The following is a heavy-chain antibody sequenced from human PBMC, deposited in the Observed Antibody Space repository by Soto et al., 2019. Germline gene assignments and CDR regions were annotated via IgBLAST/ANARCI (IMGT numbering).Heavy chain of an antibody. V-gene: IGHV4-59*01. D-gene: IGHD2-8*01. CDR2: IYYSGST. CDR3: ARGKGVYFQH. J-gene: IGHJ1*01. CDR1: GGSISSYY. Sequence: SETLSLTCTVSGGSISSYYWSWIRQPPGKGLEWIWYIYYSGSTNYNPSLKSRVTISVDTSKNQFSLKLSSVTAADTAVYYCARGKGVYFQHWGQGTLVTVSS.